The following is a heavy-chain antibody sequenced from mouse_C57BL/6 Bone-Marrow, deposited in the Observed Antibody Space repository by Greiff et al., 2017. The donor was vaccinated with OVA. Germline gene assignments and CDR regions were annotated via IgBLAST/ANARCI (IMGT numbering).Heavy chain of an antibody. D-gene: IGHD3-3*01. CDR2: IRSKSSNYAT. J-gene: IGHJ1*03. Sequence: EVKVVESGGGLVQPKGSLKLSCAASGFTFNTYAMHWVRQAPGKGLEWVARIRSKSSNYATYYADSVKDRFTISRDDSQSMLYLQMNNLKTEDTAMYYCVRGGDGGSYWYFDVWGTGTTVTVSS. CDR3: VRGGDGGSYWYFDV. CDR1: GFTFNTYA. V-gene: IGHV10-3*01.